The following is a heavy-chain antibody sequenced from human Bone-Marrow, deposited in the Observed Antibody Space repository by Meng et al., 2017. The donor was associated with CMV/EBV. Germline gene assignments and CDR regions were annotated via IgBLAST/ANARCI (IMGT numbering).Heavy chain of an antibody. CDR1: GGSFSGYY. Sequence: GSLRLSCAVYGGSFSGYYWSWIRQPPGKGLEWIGEINHSGSTNYNPSLKSRVTISVDTSKNQFSLKLSSVTAADTAVYYCARDSKGVRPGQRVYYFDYWGQGTLVTVSS. J-gene: IGHJ4*02. V-gene: IGHV4-34*01. D-gene: IGHD3-10*01. CDR3: ARDSKGVRPGQRVYYFDY. CDR2: INHSGST.